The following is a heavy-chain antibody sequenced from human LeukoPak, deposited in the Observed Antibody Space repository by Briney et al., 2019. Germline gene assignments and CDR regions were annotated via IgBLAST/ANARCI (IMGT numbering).Heavy chain of an antibody. V-gene: IGHV1-18*01. CDR3: ARDCIGCHGFDY. D-gene: IGHD2-15*01. Sequence: GASVKVSCKASGYTFTSYGISWVRQAPGQGLEWMGWISAYNGNTNYVQKIQGGVTMTTDTSTSTAYMELRSLRSDDTAVYYCARDCIGCHGFDYWGQGTLVTVSS. CDR1: GYTFTSYG. J-gene: IGHJ4*02. CDR2: ISAYNGNT.